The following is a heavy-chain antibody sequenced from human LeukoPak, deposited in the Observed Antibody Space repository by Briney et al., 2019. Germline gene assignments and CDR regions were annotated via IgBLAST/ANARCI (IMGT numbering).Heavy chain of an antibody. CDR1: GFTVSSNY. D-gene: IGHD3-16*01. CDR2: IYTEGTT. Sequence: GGSLRLSCAVSGFTVSSNYFSWVRQAPGKGLEWVSVIYTEGTTYYADSVKGRFTISRDNSKNTVYLQMNSLRVEDTAVYYCASEGDWGQGTLVPVSS. J-gene: IGHJ4*02. CDR3: ASEGD. V-gene: IGHV3-66*02.